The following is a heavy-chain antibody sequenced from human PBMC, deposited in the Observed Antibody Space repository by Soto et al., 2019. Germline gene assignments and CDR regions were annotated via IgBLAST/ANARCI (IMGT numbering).Heavy chain of an antibody. J-gene: IGHJ4*02. CDR1: GFTFSSYG. D-gene: IGHD3-22*01. CDR2: ISYDGSNK. CDR3: AKASSMIVVVPVPTDH. Sequence: GGSLRLSCAASGFTFSSYGMHWVRQAPGKGLEWVAVISYDGSNKYYADSVKGRFTISRDNSKNTLYLQMNSLRAEDTAVYYCAKASSMIVVVPVPTDHWGQGTLVTVSS. V-gene: IGHV3-30*18.